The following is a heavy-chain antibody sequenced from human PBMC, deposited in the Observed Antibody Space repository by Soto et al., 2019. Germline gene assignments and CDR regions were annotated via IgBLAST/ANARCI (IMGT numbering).Heavy chain of an antibody. V-gene: IGHV1-18*01. CDR2: ISTYNGNT. CDR1: GYSFSNSG. Sequence: QVELVQSGPEVKKPGASVKVSCKASGYSFSNSGFSWMRQAPGQGLEWMGWISTYNGNTNYAQKFQGRLSMTRDTSTTTAFMELTTLRSDDTAVYYCARDEYNNGRNWLNPWGQG. D-gene: IGHD2-8*01. CDR3: ARDEYNNGRNWLNP. J-gene: IGHJ5*02.